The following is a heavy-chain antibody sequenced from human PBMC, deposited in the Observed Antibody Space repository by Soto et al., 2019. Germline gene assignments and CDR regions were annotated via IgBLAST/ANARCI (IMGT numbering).Heavy chain of an antibody. V-gene: IGHV3-33*01. D-gene: IGHD2-21*01. Sequence: GGSLRLSCAASGFTFSNYGMHWVRQAPGKGLEWVAVIWYDGNNRYYADSVKGRFTISRDNSNNMLYVQMTSLRAEDTAVYYCARGLHSLFDYWGQGTLVTVS. CDR3: ARGLHSLFDY. J-gene: IGHJ4*02. CDR2: IWYDGNNR. CDR1: GFTFSNYG.